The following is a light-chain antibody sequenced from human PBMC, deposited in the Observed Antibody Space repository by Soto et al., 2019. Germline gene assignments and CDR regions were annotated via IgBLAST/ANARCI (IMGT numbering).Light chain of an antibody. CDR1: QTISSW. Sequence: DIQMTQSPSTLSGSVGDRVTITCRASQTISSWLAWYQQKPGKAPKLLIYKASTLKSGVPSRFSGSGSGTEFTLTISSLQPDDSATYYCQQYNILWTFGQGTKVDIK. CDR2: KAS. CDR3: QQYNILWT. V-gene: IGKV1-5*03. J-gene: IGKJ1*01.